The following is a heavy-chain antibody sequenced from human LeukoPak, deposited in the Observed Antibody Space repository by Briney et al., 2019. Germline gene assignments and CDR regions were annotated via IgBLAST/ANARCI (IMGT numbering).Heavy chain of an antibody. Sequence: PGGSLRLSCAASGFTFSSYGMHWVRQAPGKGLEWVAVISYDGSNKYYADSVKGRFTISRDNSKNTLYLQMNSLRAEDTAVYYCAKDTGGYCSSTSCPSMLYYYYGMDVWGQGTTVTVSS. CDR3: AKDTGGYCSSTSCPSMLYYYYGMDV. V-gene: IGHV3-30*18. CDR2: ISYDGSNK. D-gene: IGHD2-2*01. J-gene: IGHJ6*02. CDR1: GFTFSSYG.